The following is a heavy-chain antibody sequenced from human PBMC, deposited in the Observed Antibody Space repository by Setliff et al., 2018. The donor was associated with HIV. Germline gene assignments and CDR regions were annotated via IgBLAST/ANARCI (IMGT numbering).Heavy chain of an antibody. Sequence: PSETLSLTCTVSGGSISSYYWSWIRQPPGKGLECIGHLYHSGSTHYSPSLKSRVTMSVATSKNQFSLKLSSVTAADTAVYYCARCDWLPLGGLDYWGQGTLVTVSS. CDR3: ARCDWLPLGGLDY. J-gene: IGHJ4*02. D-gene: IGHD2-21*01. CDR1: GGSISSYY. V-gene: IGHV4-4*08. CDR2: LYHSGST.